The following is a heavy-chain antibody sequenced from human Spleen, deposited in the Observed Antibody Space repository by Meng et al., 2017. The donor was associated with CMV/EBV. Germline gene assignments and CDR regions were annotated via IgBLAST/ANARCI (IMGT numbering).Heavy chain of an antibody. V-gene: IGHV3-21*04. CDR3: AKDGGVDSGGNSGSFYY. CDR1: GFTFSSYS. J-gene: IGHJ4*02. D-gene: IGHD4-23*01. Sequence: GESLKISCAASGFTFSSYSMNWVRQAPGKGLEWVSSISSSSYMYYADSVKGRFTISKDNAKNSLYLQMNSLRGEDTAIYYCAKDGGVDSGGNSGSFYYWGQGTLVTVSS. CDR2: ISSSSYM.